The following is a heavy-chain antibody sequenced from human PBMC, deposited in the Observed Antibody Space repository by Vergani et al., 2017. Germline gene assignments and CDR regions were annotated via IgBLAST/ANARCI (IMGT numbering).Heavy chain of an antibody. CDR2: IYYSGST. D-gene: IGHD3-16*01. CDR3: ARVLGETPYYYYYYLDV. V-gene: IGHV4-59*01. Sequence: QVQLQESGPGLVKPSETLSLTCSVSGGSISSYYWSWIRQPPGKGLEWIGYIYYSGSTNYNPTLKSRVTISVDPSKNQFSLKLSSVTAADTAVYYWARVLGETPYYYYYYLDVWGKGTTVTVSS. J-gene: IGHJ6*03. CDR1: GGSISSYY.